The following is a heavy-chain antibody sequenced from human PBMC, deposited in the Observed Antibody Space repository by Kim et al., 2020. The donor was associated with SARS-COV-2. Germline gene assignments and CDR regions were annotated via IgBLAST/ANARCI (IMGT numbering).Heavy chain of an antibody. Sequence: ASVKVSCKASGYTLTNYAMHWVRQAPGQRLEWIGWINAGNGNTKYSQKFQGRVTIYRDASATTAYMELSSLRSEDTAVYYCARVVGTTSYYYALDVWGQG. CDR2: INAGNGNT. D-gene: IGHD1-26*01. CDR3: ARVVGTTSYYYALDV. J-gene: IGHJ6*02. CDR1: GYTLTNYA. V-gene: IGHV1-3*01.